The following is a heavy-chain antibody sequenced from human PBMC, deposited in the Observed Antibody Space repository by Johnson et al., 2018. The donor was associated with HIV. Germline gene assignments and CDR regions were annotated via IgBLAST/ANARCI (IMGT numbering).Heavy chain of an antibody. CDR2: ISYDGNNI. Sequence: QVQLVESGGGLIQPGRSLRLSCAASGFTFGSYGIHWVRQVPGKGLEWVAVISYDGNNIYYSDSVKGRFTISRDNSKNTLYPQMDALRPGDTGIYYFARVHIAARWSNAFDFWGQGTMVTVSS. V-gene: IGHV3-30*03. J-gene: IGHJ3*01. CDR3: ARVHIAARWSNAFDF. D-gene: IGHD6-6*01. CDR1: GFTFGSYG.